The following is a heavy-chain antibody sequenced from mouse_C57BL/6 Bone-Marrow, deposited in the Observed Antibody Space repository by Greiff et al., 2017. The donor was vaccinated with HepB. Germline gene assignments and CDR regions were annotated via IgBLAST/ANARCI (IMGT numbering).Heavy chain of an antibody. Sequence: QVQLKESGPELVKPGASVKISCKASGYAFSSSWMNWVKQRPGKGLEWIGRIYPGDGDTNYNGKFKGKATLTADKSSSTAYMQLSSLTSEDSAVYFCARLDGYDLDYWGQGTTLTVSS. CDR3: ARLDGYDLDY. V-gene: IGHV1-82*01. D-gene: IGHD2-2*01. J-gene: IGHJ2*01. CDR1: GYAFSSSW. CDR2: IYPGDGDT.